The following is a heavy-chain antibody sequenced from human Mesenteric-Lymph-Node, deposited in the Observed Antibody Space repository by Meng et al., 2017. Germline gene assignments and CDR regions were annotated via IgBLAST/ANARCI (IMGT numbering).Heavy chain of an antibody. V-gene: IGHV1-69*05. CDR3: ARTEPTRNYYGMDV. CDR2: IIPIFGTA. D-gene: IGHD1-14*01. J-gene: IGHJ6*02. CDR1: GYTFTSYA. Sequence: SVKVSCKASGYTFTSYAMNWVRQAPGQGLEWMGGIIPIFGTANYAQKFQGRVTITTDESTSTAYMELSSLRSEDTAVYYCARTEPTRNYYGMDVWGQGTTVTVSS.